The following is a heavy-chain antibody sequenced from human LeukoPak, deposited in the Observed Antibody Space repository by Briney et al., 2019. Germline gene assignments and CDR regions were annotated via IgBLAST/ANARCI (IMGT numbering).Heavy chain of an antibody. CDR2: VNLQGST. Sequence: SETLSLTCGVSGGSITSTNYWTWVRQPPGKGLEWIGEVNLQGSTNYNPSLMGRVAISVDMSENHISLQLTSVTAADTAVYYCARGTWGSFDYWGQGALVTVSS. J-gene: IGHJ4*02. CDR1: GGSITSTNY. V-gene: IGHV4-4*02. D-gene: IGHD3-16*01. CDR3: ARGTWGSFDY.